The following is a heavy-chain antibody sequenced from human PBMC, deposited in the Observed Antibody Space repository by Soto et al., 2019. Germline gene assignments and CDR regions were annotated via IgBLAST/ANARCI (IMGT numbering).Heavy chain of an antibody. CDR1: GFTFSSYA. D-gene: IGHD3-3*01. Sequence: GGSLRLSCAASGFTFSSYAMHWVRQAPGKGLEWVAVISYDGSNKYYADSVKGRFTISRDNSKNTLYLQMNSLRAEDTAVYYCASGFLDNPRVYWGQGTLVTVSS. J-gene: IGHJ4*02. CDR2: ISYDGSNK. V-gene: IGHV3-30-3*01. CDR3: ASGFLDNPRVY.